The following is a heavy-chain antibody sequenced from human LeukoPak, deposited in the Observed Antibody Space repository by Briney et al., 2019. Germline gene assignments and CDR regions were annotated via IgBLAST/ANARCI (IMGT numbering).Heavy chain of an antibody. CDR1: GYTFTGYY. CDR2: INPNSGGT. D-gene: IGHD2-2*01. Sequence: ASVKVSCKASGYTFTGYYMHWVRQAPGQGLEWMGWINPNSGGTNYAQKFQGRVTMTRDTSISTAYMELSRLRSDDTAVYYCTRVVPAAIPNWFDPWGQGTLVTVSS. J-gene: IGHJ5*02. V-gene: IGHV1-2*02. CDR3: TRVVPAAIPNWFDP.